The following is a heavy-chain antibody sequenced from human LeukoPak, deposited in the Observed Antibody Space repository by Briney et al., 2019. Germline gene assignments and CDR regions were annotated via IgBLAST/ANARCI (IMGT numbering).Heavy chain of an antibody. J-gene: IGHJ4*02. Sequence: GRSLRLSCAASGFTFSSYGMHWVRQAPGKGLEWVAVIWYDGSNKYYADSVKGRFTISRDNSKNTLYLQMNSLRAEDTAVYYCARDSLYYYDSSGIFDHWGQGTLVTVSS. CDR2: IWYDGSNK. D-gene: IGHD3-22*01. CDR3: ARDSLYYYDSSGIFDH. CDR1: GFTFSSYG. V-gene: IGHV3-33*01.